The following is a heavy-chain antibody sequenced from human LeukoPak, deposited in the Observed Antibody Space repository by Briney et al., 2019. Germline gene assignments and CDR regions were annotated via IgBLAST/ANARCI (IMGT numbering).Heavy chain of an antibody. D-gene: IGHD1-14*01. CDR1: GGSFSVYY. CDR2: INYSGST. CDR3: ARHGTRYHYYYMDV. Sequence: SETLSLTCAVYGGSFSVYYWSWIRQPPGKGLEWIGEINYSGSTNYNPSLKSRVTISVDTSKNQFSLKLSSVTAADTAVYYCARHGTRYHYYYMDVWGKGTTVTISS. V-gene: IGHV4-34*01. J-gene: IGHJ6*03.